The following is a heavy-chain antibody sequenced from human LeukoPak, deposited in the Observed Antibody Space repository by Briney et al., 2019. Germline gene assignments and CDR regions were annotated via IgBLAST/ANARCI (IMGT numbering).Heavy chain of an antibody. Sequence: APVKISCTASGYTFTSSIISAVRQAPGQGLECIGWISAYTCNTNYAQKLQGAETMTPGTSPRTHHTELRSLRSLDTRACYSAIISSSWTRGFFVDYWGQGTLVTVSS. CDR2: ISAYTCNT. J-gene: IGHJ4*02. V-gene: IGHV1-18*01. CDR1: GYTFTSSI. D-gene: IGHD6-13*01. CDR3: AIISSSWTRGFFVDY.